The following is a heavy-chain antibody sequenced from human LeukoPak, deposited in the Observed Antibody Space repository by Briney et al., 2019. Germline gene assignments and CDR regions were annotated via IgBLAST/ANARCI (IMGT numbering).Heavy chain of an antibody. J-gene: IGHJ3*02. CDR2: IRYDGSNK. V-gene: IGHV3-30*02. CDR3: AKSDLRYFDRPDAFDI. D-gene: IGHD3-9*01. Sequence: GGSLRLSCGASGFTFSDYGMHWVRQAPGKGLEWASFIRYDGSNKYYADSVKGRFTISRDNSKNTLYLQMNSLRAEDTAVYYCAKSDLRYFDRPDAFDIWGQGTMVTVSS. CDR1: GFTFSDYG.